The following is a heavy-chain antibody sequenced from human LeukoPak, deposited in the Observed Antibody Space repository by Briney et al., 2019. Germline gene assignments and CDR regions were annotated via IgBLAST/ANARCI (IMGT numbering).Heavy chain of an antibody. D-gene: IGHD3-3*01. V-gene: IGHV4-31*03. CDR3: ARVGSLEWLLDY. Sequence: SETLSLTCTVSGGSISSGGYYWSWIRQHPGKGLEWIGYIYYSGSTHYNPSLKSRVTISVDTSKNQFSLKLSSVTAADTAVYYCARVGSLEWLLDYWGQGTLVTVSS. CDR2: IYYSGST. CDR1: GGSISSGGYY. J-gene: IGHJ4*02.